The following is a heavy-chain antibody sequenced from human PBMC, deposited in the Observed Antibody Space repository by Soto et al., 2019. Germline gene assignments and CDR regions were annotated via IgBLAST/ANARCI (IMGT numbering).Heavy chain of an antibody. CDR1: GGSFNNFH. V-gene: IGHV4-34*01. D-gene: IGHD5-12*01. CDR3: ARQGDSNMAIFDD. J-gene: IGHJ4*02. CDR2: INHRGST. Sequence: SETLSLTCAVYGGSFNNFHWSWIRQPPGKGLEWIGEINHRGSTNFNPSLKSRVTISIDTSKNQFSLKLSSVTAADTAVYYCARQGDSNMAIFDDWGQGALVTVSS.